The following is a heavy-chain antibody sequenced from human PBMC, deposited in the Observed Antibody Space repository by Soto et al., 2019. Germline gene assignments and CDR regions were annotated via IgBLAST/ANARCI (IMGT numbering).Heavy chain of an antibody. V-gene: IGHV1-69*14. CDR2: ILPFFGTA. CDR3: ARGHEVGGNSDAFDV. CDR1: GGSFRREA. Sequence: QVQLVQSGAEVKKPGSSVKVSCKASGGSFRREAINWLRQAPGQGPEWMGNILPFFGTADYAQKFQGRVTVTADMSTTTVYMELNSLIVEDTAVYYCARGHEVGGNSDAFDVWGQGTTVIVSS. J-gene: IGHJ3*01. D-gene: IGHD2-15*01.